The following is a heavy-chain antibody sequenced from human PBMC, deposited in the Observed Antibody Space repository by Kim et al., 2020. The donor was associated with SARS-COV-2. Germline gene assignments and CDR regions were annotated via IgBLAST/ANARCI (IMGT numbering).Heavy chain of an antibody. CDR3: ARGVYGNFDY. Sequence: GTNYAQQFQGRVTMTRDTSISTAYMELSRLRSDDTAVYYCARGVYGNFDYWGQGTLVTVSS. V-gene: IGHV1-2*02. D-gene: IGHD1-26*01. J-gene: IGHJ4*02. CDR2: GT.